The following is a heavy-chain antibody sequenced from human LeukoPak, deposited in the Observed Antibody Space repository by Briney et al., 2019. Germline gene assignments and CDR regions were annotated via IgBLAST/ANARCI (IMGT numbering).Heavy chain of an antibody. CDR1: GGSISSGGYY. V-gene: IGHV4-39*07. D-gene: IGHD6-19*01. CDR3: ARDWGVAGHVFDY. CDR2: IYYSGST. J-gene: IGHJ4*02. Sequence: SETLSLTCTVSGGSISSGGYYWSWIRQHPGKGLEWIGSIYYSGSTYYNPSLKSRVTISVDTSKNQFSLKLSSVTAADTAVYYCARDWGVAGHVFDYWGQGTLVTVSS.